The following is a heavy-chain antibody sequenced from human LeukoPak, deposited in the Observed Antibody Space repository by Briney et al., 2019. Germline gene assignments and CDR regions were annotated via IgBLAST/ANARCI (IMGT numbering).Heavy chain of an antibody. CDR3: ARIRGSYVDY. J-gene: IGHJ4*02. CDR2: ISGGGGST. Sequence: GGSLRLSCAASGFTFINYAMTWVRQAPGKGLEWVSAISGGGGSTYYIDSVKGRFTISRDNSKNTLYLQMNSLRAEDTAVYYCARIRGSYVDYWGQGTLVTVSS. V-gene: IGHV3-23*01. D-gene: IGHD1-26*01. CDR1: GFTFINYA.